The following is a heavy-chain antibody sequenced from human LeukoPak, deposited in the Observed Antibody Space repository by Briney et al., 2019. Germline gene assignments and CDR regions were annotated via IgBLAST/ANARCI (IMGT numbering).Heavy chain of an antibody. CDR1: RFTFSSYE. D-gene: IGHD3-10*01. V-gene: IGHV3-48*03. J-gene: IGHJ4*02. Sequence: PGGSLRLSRAASRFTFSSYEMNGVRQAPGKGLEWVSYISSSGSTIYYADSVKGRFTISRDNAKNSLYLQMNSLRAQDTAVYYCARSPRGQYDYWGQGTLVTVSS. CDR2: ISSSGSTI. CDR3: ARSPRGQYDY.